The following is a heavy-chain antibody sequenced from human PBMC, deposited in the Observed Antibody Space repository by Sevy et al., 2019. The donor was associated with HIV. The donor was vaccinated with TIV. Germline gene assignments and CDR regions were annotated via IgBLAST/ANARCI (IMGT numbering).Heavy chain of an antibody. CDR1: GFIVSSNQ. D-gene: IGHD4-4*01. V-gene: IGHV3-53*01. CDR3: ATSTVRPGVAEYFQH. CDR2: IYSGGST. J-gene: IGHJ1*01. Sequence: GGSLRLSCTASGFIVSSNQMSWVRQAPGKGLEWVSVIYSGGSTDYADSVKGRFTISTDNSNNTLYLQMNSLRVEDTAVFFCATSTVRPGVAEYFQHWGQGTLVTVSS.